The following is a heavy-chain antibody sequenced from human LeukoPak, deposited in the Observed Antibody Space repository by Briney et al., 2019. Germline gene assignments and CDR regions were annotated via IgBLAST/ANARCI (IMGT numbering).Heavy chain of an antibody. J-gene: IGHJ4*02. CDR2: ISSSGTTI. D-gene: IGHD4-17*01. CDR3: ARIMITVTTSDY. V-gene: IGHV3-48*03. Sequence: GGSLRLSCAASGXTFSSYEMNWVRQAPGKGLEWLSYISSSGTTIKYADPVKGRFTISRDNAKNSLYLQVNSLRAEDTAVYYCARIMITVTTSDYWGQGTLVTVSS. CDR1: GXTFSSYE.